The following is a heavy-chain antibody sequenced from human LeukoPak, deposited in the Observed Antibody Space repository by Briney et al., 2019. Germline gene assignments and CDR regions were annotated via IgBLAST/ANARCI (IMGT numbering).Heavy chain of an antibody. CDR3: ATALNFDILTGLYQPIAAFDV. CDR2: ISSSSSYI. CDR1: GFTFSSYS. V-gene: IGHV3-21*01. D-gene: IGHD3-9*01. J-gene: IGHJ3*01. Sequence: GGSLRLSCAASGFTFSSYSMNWVRQAPGKGLEWVSSISSSSSYIYYADSVKGRFTISRNNAKNSLYLQMSSLRAEDTAVYCCATALNFDILTGLYQPIAAFDVWGQGTLVTVSS.